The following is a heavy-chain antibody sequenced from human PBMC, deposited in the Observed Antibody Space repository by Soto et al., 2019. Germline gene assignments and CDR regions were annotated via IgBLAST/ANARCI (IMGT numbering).Heavy chain of an antibody. D-gene: IGHD4-4*01. CDR3: ARDSRRKMTTVNTGYYYYGMDV. V-gene: IGHV3-30-3*01. J-gene: IGHJ6*02. CDR1: GFTFSSYA. Sequence: RLSCAASGFTFSSYAMHWVRQAPGKGLEWVAVISYDGSNKYYADSVKGRFTISRDNSKNTLYLQMNSLRAEDTAVYYCARDSRRKMTTVNTGYYYYGMDVWGQGTTVTVYS. CDR2: ISYDGSNK.